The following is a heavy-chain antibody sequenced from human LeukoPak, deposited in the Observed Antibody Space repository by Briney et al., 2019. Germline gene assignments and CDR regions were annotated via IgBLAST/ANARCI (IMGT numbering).Heavy chain of an antibody. Sequence: GGSRRLSCAASGFTVSSNYMSWVRQAPGKGLEWVSVIYSGGSTYYADSVKGRFTISRDNSKNTLYLQMNSLRAEDTAVYYCARDSSGWANTFDYWGQGTLVTVSS. CDR3: ARDSSGWANTFDY. D-gene: IGHD6-19*01. CDR2: IYSGGST. CDR1: GFTVSSNY. J-gene: IGHJ4*02. V-gene: IGHV3-53*01.